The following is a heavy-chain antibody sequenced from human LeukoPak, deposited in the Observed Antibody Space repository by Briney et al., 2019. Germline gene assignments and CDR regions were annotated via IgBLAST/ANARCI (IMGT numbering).Heavy chain of an antibody. D-gene: IGHD3-10*01. CDR2: IYYSGST. Sequence: TSETLSLTCTVSGGSISRGGYYWSWIRQHPGKGLVWIGYIYYSGSTIYNPSLKSRVTISVDTSKDQFSLNLISVTAADTAVYYCARRRGDYGSGELNMWGQGTMVSVSS. CDR3: ARRRGDYGSGELNM. J-gene: IGHJ3*02. CDR1: GGSISRGGYY. V-gene: IGHV4-61*08.